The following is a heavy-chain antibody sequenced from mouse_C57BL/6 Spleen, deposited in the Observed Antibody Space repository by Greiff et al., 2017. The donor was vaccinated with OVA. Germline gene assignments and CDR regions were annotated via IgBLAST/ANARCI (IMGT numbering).Heavy chain of an antibody. CDR2: ISDGGSYT. Sequence: EVNVVESGGGLVKPGGSLKLSCAASGFTFSSYAMSWVRQTPEKRLEWVATISDGGSYTYYPANVKGRFTISRDNAKNNLYLQMSHLKSEDTAMYYCARVGDLYYFDYWGQGTTLTVSS. V-gene: IGHV5-4*03. J-gene: IGHJ2*01. CDR3: ARVGDLYYFDY. CDR1: GFTFSSYA.